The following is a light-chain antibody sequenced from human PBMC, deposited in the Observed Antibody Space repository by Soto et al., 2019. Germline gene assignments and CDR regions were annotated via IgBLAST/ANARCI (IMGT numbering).Light chain of an antibody. V-gene: IGKV1-5*03. CDR2: KAS. CDR3: QQYESQST. Sequence: DIQMTQSPSLLSASVGDRITITCRASQSVGRWLAWYQQKPGKAPEVLIYKASTLKYGVPSRFSGSGSGTEFTLTVSSLQPDDFATYYCQQYESQSTFGQGTKVDIK. J-gene: IGKJ1*01. CDR1: QSVGRW.